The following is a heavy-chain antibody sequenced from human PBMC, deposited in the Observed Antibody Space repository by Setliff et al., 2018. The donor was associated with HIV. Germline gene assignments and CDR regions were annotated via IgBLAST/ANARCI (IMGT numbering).Heavy chain of an antibody. CDR3: ARVATSTRGWHWLDPFDY. CDR2: INWNGRST. Sequence: TGGSLRLSCAASGFSFDDYGMSWVRQRPGKGLEWVSAINWNGRSTNSADSVKGRFTISRDNAKNSLYLQMNSLRAEDTALYYCARVATSTRGWHWLDPFDYWGQGTMVTVSS. D-gene: IGHD6-19*01. V-gene: IGHV3-20*04. CDR1: GFSFDDYG. J-gene: IGHJ4*02.